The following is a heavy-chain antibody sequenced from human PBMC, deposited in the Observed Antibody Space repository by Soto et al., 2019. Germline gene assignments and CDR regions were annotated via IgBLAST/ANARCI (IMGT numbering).Heavy chain of an antibody. CDR2: IRSKAYGGTT. J-gene: IGHJ6*03. CDR3: TRVLEDCSSTSCAEYYYYYYMDV. D-gene: IGHD2-2*01. V-gene: IGHV3-49*03. Sequence: SGGSLRLSCTASGFTFGDYAMSWFRQAPGKGLEWVGFIRSKAYGGTTEYAASVKGRFTISRDDSKSIAYLQMNSLKTEDTAVYYCTRVLEDCSSTSCAEYYYYYYMDVWGKGTTVTVSS. CDR1: GFTFGDYA.